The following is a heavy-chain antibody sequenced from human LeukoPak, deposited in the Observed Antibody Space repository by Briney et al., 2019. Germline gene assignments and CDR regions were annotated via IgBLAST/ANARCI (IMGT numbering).Heavy chain of an antibody. CDR3: ASTGYYYYYYMDV. CDR2: INSNSGGT. V-gene: IGHV1-2*02. CDR1: GYTFTGYY. J-gene: IGHJ6*03. D-gene: IGHD3-10*01. Sequence: ASVKVSCKASGYTFTGYYMHWVRQAPGQGLEWMGWINSNSGGTNYAQKFQGRVTMTRDTSISTAYMELSRLRSDDTAVYYCASTGYYYYYYMDVWGKGTTVTVSS.